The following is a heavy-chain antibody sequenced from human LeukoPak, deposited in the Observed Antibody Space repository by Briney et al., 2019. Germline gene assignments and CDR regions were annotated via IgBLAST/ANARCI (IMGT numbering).Heavy chain of an antibody. CDR3: ARSSRDSSGYSDLDP. Sequence: SETLSLTCTVSGGSISVYYWSWIRQPPGKGLEWIGYVYDSGSTKYNPSLKSRVTISLDTSNAQFSLKLTPVTAADTAVYYCARSSRDSSGYSDLDPWGQGILVTVSS. CDR2: VYDSGST. V-gene: IGHV4-59*01. CDR1: GGSISVYY. J-gene: IGHJ5*02. D-gene: IGHD3-22*01.